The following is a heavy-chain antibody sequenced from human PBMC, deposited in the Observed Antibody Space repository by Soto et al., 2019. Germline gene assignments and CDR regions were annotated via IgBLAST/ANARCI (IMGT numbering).Heavy chain of an antibody. CDR3: ARLRASNYEAYQH. J-gene: IGHJ1*01. CDR1: GCTFSTYP. Sequence: QVQLVQSGAEVKKPGSSVKVSCKASGCTFSTYPISWVRQAPGQGLEWMGVINPIFGTANYAQKLQGRVTITADEATTTAYMQLSSLRSDDTAVYYCARLRASNYEAYQHWGQGTLVTVAS. D-gene: IGHD4-4*01. CDR2: INPIFGTA. V-gene: IGHV1-69*12.